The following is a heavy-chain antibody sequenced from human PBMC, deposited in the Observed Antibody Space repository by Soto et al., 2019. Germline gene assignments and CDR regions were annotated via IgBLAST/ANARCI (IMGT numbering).Heavy chain of an antibody. CDR3: ANSRDGYNYVGTFDY. D-gene: IGHD5-12*01. CDR2: IYYSGST. J-gene: IGHJ4*02. CDR1: GGSISSGDYY. V-gene: IGHV4-30-4*01. Sequence: SETLSLTCTVSGGSISSGDYYWSWIRQPPGKGLEWIGYIYYSGSTYYNPSLKSRVTISVDTSKNQFSLKLSSVTAADTAVYYCANSRDGYNYVGTFDYWGQGTLVTVSS.